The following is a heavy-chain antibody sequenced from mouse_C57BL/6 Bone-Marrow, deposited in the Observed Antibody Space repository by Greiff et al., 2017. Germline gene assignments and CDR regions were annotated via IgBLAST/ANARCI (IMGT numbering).Heavy chain of an antibody. J-gene: IGHJ4*01. D-gene: IGHD2-1*01. V-gene: IGHV5-6*01. CDR2: ISSGGSYT. CDR3: ALYYGNGRAMDY. Sequence: EVMLVESGGDLVKPGGSLKLSCAASGFTFSSYGMSWVRLTPYKRLEWVATISSGGSYTYSPDSVMGRFAISRDNAKNTLYLQMSSLKSEDTAMDYCALYYGNGRAMDYWGQGTSVTVSS. CDR1: GFTFSSYG.